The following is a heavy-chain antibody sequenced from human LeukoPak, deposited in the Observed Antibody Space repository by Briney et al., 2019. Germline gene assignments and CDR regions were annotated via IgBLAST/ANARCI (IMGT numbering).Heavy chain of an antibody. V-gene: IGHV5-51*01. CDR1: GYNFPKSW. CDR3: ARPDYFASHD. D-gene: IGHD2/OR15-2a*01. J-gene: IGHJ4*02. CDR2: VYPDDSRT. Sequence: GESLKISCKASGYNFPKSWIGWVRQMPGKGLEWMAIVYPDDSRTKYSPSFHGQVTISADKSINTAYLQWSSLRASDTAMYYCARPDYFASHDWGQGTLVTVSS.